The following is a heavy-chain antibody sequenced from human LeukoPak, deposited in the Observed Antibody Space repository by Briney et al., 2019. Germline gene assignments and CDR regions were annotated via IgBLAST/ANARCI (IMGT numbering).Heavy chain of an antibody. V-gene: IGHV4-39*07. CDR3: AREYGKIDPTFDY. CDR1: GASISSSSSY. D-gene: IGHD4-17*01. CDR2: IYSRGNT. Sequence: SETLSLTCTVSGASISSSSSYWGWIRQPPGKGLEWLGNIYSRGNTYYKPSLRSRVTISIDTSKNHFSLRLTSVTAADTAIYFCAREYGKIDPTFDYWGQGTLVSVSS. J-gene: IGHJ4*02.